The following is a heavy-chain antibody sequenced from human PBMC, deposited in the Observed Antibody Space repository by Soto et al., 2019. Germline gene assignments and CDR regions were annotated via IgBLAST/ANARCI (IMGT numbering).Heavy chain of an antibody. D-gene: IGHD2-15*01. J-gene: IGHJ5*02. CDR2: INPNSGGT. V-gene: IGHV1-2*04. CDR3: ARAGHIVVVVAATLPFYWFDP. CDR1: GYTFTGYY. Sequence: QVQLVQSGAEVKKPGASVKVSCKASGYTFTGYYMHWVRQAPGQGLEWMGWINPNSGGTNYAQKFQGWVNMTRDTSISTAYMEMSRLRSDDTAVYYCARAGHIVVVVAATLPFYWFDPWGQGTLVTVSS.